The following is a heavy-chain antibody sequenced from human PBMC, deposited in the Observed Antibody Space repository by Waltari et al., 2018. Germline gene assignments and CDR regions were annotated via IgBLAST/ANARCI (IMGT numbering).Heavy chain of an antibody. D-gene: IGHD3-3*01. CDR3: AKCDFWSSQNWFDP. J-gene: IGHJ5*02. CDR1: GYTFTAYT. V-gene: IGHV1-3*01. CDR2: SRAGNGFT. Sequence: QVQLVQSGAEVKNPGASAKVSCTASGYTFTAYTIHWVRQAPGQGLEWMGLSRAGNGFTRYSQKFRGRVTITRDTSANTVYIELSSLKFEDTAVYYCAKCDFWSSQNWFDPWGQGTLVTVSS.